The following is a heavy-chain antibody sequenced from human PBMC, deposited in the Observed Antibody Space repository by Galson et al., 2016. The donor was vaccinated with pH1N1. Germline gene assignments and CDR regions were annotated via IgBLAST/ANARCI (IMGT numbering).Heavy chain of an antibody. D-gene: IGHD5-12*01. Sequence: SVKVSCKASRDTFINYAFSWVRQAPGKGLEWRGGIIPILGAPNYAQNFQGRVTISTDKSTTTAYMELTGLTSGDTAIYYCARMYSGYNTIDSWGQGTLITVSS. J-gene: IGHJ4*02. CDR1: RDTFINYA. CDR2: IIPILGAP. V-gene: IGHV1-69*10. CDR3: ARMYSGYNTIDS.